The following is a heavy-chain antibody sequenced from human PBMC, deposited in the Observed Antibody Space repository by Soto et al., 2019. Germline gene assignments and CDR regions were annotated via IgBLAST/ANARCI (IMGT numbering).Heavy chain of an antibody. CDR2: IYHSGST. CDR3: ASATVTVFDY. D-gene: IGHD4-17*01. V-gene: IGHV4-4*02. Sequence: TSETLSLTCAVSGGSISSSNLCRWVRQPPGKGLEWIGEIYHSGSTNYNTSLKSRFTISLDKSKNQFSLKMSSVSAADTAVYHCASATVTVFDYWGQGTLVTVSS. J-gene: IGHJ4*02. CDR1: GGSISSSNL.